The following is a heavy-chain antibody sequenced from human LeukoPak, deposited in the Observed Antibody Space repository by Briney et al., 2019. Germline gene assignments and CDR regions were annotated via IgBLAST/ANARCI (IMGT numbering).Heavy chain of an antibody. J-gene: IGHJ4*02. CDR1: GGSISSYY. Sequence: SETLSLTCTVSGGSISSYYWNWIRQAPGKGLEWIGYTYSSGSTNYNPSLKSRVTISVDTSKNQFSLKLNSVTAADTAVYYCARGPTRVYVDYWGQGSLVTVSS. CDR2: TYSSGST. CDR3: ARGPTRVYVDY. V-gene: IGHV4-59*01.